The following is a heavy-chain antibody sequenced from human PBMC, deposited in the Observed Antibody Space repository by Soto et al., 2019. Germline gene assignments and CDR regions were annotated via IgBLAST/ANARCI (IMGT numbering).Heavy chain of an antibody. CDR1: GFTFGNYG. Sequence: PGGSLRLSCTGSGFTFGNYGMHWVRQAPGKGLEWVASTSYDGNNKYYAYSLKGRFTISRDNSKKMVYLQRTILGPEDTAVYYCAKGGGSARDFDYWGQGALVTVSS. CDR2: TSYDGNNK. CDR3: AKGGGSARDFDY. V-gene: IGHV3-30*18. J-gene: IGHJ4*02. D-gene: IGHD1-26*01.